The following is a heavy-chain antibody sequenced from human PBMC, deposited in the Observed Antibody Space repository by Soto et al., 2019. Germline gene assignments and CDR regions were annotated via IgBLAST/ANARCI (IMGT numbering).Heavy chain of an antibody. CDR1: GGSISSSSYY. CDR3: ARLDYGDSDFDY. V-gene: IGHV4-39*01. CDR2: IYYSGST. D-gene: IGHD4-17*01. J-gene: IGHJ4*02. Sequence: SDTLSLTCTVSGGSISSSSYYWGWIRQPPGKGLEWIGSIYYSGSTYYNPSLKSRVTISVDTSKNQFSLKLSSVTAADTAVYYCARLDYGDSDFDYWGQGTLVTVSS.